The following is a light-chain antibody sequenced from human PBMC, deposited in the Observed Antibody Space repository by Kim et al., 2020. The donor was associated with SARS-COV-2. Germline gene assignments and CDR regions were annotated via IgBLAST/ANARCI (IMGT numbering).Light chain of an antibody. V-gene: IGKV3-15*01. CDR1: QRISSN. CDR3: QRYNTWPPYT. J-gene: IGKJ2*01. CDR2: GAS. Sequence: PGESATHSCRASQRISSNLAWYQQKPGQAPRLLIYGASTRATGIPARFSGSGSGTEFTLTISSLQSEDFAVHHCQRYNTWPPYTCGQGTKLEI.